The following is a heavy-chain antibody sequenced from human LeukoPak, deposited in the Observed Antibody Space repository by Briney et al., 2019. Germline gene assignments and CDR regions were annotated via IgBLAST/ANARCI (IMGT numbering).Heavy chain of an antibody. CDR1: GFIFSTYA. CDR2: ISGGGSIT. Sequence: GGSLRLSCAASGFIFSTYAMRWVRQAPGKGLEWVSGISGGGSITYYADSVKGRFTISRDNSKNTLYLQMNSLRAEDTAVYYCARSGHSSSSQFGYWGQGTLVTVSS. CDR3: ARSGHSSSSQFGY. J-gene: IGHJ4*02. D-gene: IGHD6-6*01. V-gene: IGHV3-23*01.